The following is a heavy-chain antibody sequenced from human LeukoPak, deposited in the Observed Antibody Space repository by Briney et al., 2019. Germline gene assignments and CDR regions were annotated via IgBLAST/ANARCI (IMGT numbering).Heavy chain of an antibody. CDR2: INHIGST. Sequence: SETLSLTCAVYGGSFSGYYWSWIRQPPGKGLEWIGEINHIGSTNYNPSLKSRVTISVDTSKNQFSLKLSSVTAADTAVYYCARGRGSSSKPRTGYYYYYMDVWGKGTTVTVSS. D-gene: IGHD6-6*01. V-gene: IGHV4-34*01. CDR3: ARGRGSSSKPRTGYYYYYMDV. CDR1: GGSFSGYY. J-gene: IGHJ6*03.